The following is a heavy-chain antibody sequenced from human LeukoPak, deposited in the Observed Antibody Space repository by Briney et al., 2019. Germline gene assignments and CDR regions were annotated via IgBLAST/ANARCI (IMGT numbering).Heavy chain of an antibody. D-gene: IGHD3-22*01. V-gene: IGHV3-30*02. CDR1: GFTFNMYG. CDR3: ARDPPFNHEDSSG. CDR2: IRYDGNNK. J-gene: IGHJ4*02. Sequence: GGSLRLSCVASGFTFNMYGMHWVRQAPGKGLEWVGIIRYDGNNKNNADSVKGRFTISRDNAKNTLYLQMNSLRAEDTAVYYCARDPPFNHEDSSGWGQGTLVTVSS.